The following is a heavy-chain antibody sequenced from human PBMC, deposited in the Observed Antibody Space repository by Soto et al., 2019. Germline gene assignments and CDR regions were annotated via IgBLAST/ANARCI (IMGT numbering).Heavy chain of an antibody. CDR2: ISYDGSNK. CDR3: EKDNGGFDY. V-gene: IGHV3-30*18. Sequence: PGGSLRLSCAASGFTFSSYGMHWVRQAPGKGLEWVAVISYDGSNKYYADSVKGRFTISRDNSKNTLYLQMNSLRAEDTAVYYCEKDNGGFDYWGQGTLVTVSS. CDR1: GFTFSSYG. J-gene: IGHJ4*02.